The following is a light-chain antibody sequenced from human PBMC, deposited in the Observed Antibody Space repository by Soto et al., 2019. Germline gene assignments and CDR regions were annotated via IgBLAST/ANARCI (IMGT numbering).Light chain of an antibody. V-gene: IGLV2-14*01. Sequence: QSVLTQPASVSGSPGQSITISCTGTSSDVGGYNYVSWYQQHPGKAPKLMIYEVSNRPSGVSNRFSGSKSGNTASLTISGLQAEDEADYYCGSYTGSIYVFGPGTKVTVL. J-gene: IGLJ1*01. CDR3: GSYTGSIYV. CDR2: EVS. CDR1: SSDVGGYNY.